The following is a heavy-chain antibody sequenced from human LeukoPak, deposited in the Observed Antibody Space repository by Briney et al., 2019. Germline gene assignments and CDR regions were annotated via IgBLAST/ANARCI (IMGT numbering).Heavy chain of an antibody. J-gene: IGHJ6*03. CDR3: AVRDCTSTRCFGDNYYYMDV. Sequence: PGGSLRLSCAASGFTFSSYGMHWVRQAPGKGLEWVAFIRNDGSNKAYADSVKGRFTISRDDSKNTLYLQVRSLRVEDTAVYYCAVRDCTSTRCFGDNYYYMDVWGEGTTVTVSS. CDR1: GFTFSSYG. V-gene: IGHV3-30*02. D-gene: IGHD2-2*01. CDR2: IRNDGSNK.